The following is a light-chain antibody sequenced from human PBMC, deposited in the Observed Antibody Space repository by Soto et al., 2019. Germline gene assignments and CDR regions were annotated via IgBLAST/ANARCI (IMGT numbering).Light chain of an antibody. J-gene: IGKJ1*01. V-gene: IGKV3-20*01. CDR2: GVS. CDR1: QSLSRRN. CDR3: QQYDSSPWT. Sequence: ELVLTQSPDTLSLSPGERATLSCRASQSLSRRNIAWYQQKPGQAPRLVVYGVSTRATGIPDRFSGSGSGTDFTLTISRLEPEDFAVYYCQQYDSSPWTFGQGTKVDIK.